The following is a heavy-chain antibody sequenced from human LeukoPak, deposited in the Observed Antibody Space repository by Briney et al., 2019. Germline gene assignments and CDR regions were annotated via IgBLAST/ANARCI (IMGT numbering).Heavy chain of an antibody. Sequence: SETLSLTCTVSGGSITSSYWSWIRQSPGEALEWVGFIHHNGNTNYNPSLNSRVTISIDTSKNQFSLWLRSVTAADTAVYYCARGSPIFGVHPFDYWGEGILVTVSS. CDR3: ARGSPIFGVHPFDY. V-gene: IGHV4-59*01. CDR1: GGSITSSY. D-gene: IGHD3-3*01. J-gene: IGHJ4*02. CDR2: IHHNGNT.